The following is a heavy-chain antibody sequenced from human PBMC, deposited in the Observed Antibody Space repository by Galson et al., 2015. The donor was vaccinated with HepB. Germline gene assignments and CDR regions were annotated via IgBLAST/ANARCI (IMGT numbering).Heavy chain of an antibody. J-gene: IGHJ4*02. CDR3: ATILYWSSRGDSTSWDY. Sequence: SVKVSCKASGGTFSSYAISWVRQAPGQGLEWMGGIIPIFGTANYAQKFQGRVTITADESTSTAYMELSSLRSEDTAVYYCATILYWSSRGDSTSWDYWGQGTLVTVSS. D-gene: IGHD2-2*01. V-gene: IGHV1-69*13. CDR1: GGTFSSYA. CDR2: IIPIFGTA.